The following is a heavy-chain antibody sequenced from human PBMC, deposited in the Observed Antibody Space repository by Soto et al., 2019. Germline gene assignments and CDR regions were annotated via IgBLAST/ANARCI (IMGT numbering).Heavy chain of an antibody. Sequence: QVQLVQSGAEVKKPGASVKVSCKASGYTFTSYDINWVRQATGQGLEWMGWMNPNSGNTGYAQKFQGRVTMTRNTSISKAYMELSSLRSDDTAVYYCARRGDSSSWYYYYYYGMDGWGQGTTVTVSS. CDR1: GYTFTSYD. CDR3: ARRGDSSSWYYYYYYGMDG. V-gene: IGHV1-8*01. CDR2: MNPNSGNT. D-gene: IGHD6-13*01. J-gene: IGHJ6*02.